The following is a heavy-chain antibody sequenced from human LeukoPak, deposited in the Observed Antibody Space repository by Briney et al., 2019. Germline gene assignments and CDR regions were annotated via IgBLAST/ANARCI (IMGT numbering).Heavy chain of an antibody. J-gene: IGHJ4*02. V-gene: IGHV5-10-1*01. CDR2: IDPSDSYT. Sequence: GESLRISCKGSGYSFTSYWISWVRQMPGKGREWMGRIDPSDSYTNYSPSFQGHVTISADKSISTAYLQWSSLKASDTAMYYWARHISGYSGYAHNFDYWGQGTLVTVSS. D-gene: IGHD5-12*01. CDR1: GYSFTSYW. CDR3: ARHISGYSGYAHNFDY.